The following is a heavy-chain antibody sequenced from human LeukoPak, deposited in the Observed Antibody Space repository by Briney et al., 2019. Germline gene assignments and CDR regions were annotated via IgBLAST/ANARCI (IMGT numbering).Heavy chain of an antibody. CDR3: ARPHWERITIFGVVNDAFDI. Sequence: ASVKVSCKASGYTFTSYGISWVRQAPGQGLEWMGWISAYNGNTNYAQKLQGRVTMTTDTSTSTAYMELRSLRSDDTAVYYCARPHWERITIFGVVNDAFDIWGQGTMVTVSS. D-gene: IGHD3-3*01. J-gene: IGHJ3*02. V-gene: IGHV1-18*01. CDR2: ISAYNGNT. CDR1: GYTFTSYG.